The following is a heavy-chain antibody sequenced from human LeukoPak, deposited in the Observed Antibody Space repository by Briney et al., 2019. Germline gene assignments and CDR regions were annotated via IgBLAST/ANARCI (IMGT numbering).Heavy chain of an antibody. D-gene: IGHD5-24*01. CDR2: IYSGGST. V-gene: IGHV3-53*01. CDR3: ARERAEGDGYKGSDY. J-gene: IGHJ4*02. Sequence: GGSLRLSCAASGFTVSSNYMSWVRQAPGKGLEWVSVIYSGGSTYYADSVKGRFTISRDNSKNTLYLQMNSLRAEDTAVYYCARERAEGDGYKGSDYWGQGTLVTVSS. CDR1: GFTVSSNY.